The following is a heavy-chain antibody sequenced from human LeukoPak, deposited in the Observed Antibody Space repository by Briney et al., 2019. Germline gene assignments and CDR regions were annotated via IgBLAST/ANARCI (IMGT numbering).Heavy chain of an antibody. J-gene: IGHJ4*02. D-gene: IGHD3-22*01. Sequence: PGGSLRLSCAASGFTFSCYWMSWVRQAPGKGLEWVSKIKEDGREKYYVDSVKGRFNISRDNAKNSLYLQMNSLRAEDTAVYYCATEPSGFYYRYLDSWGKGTLVTVSS. CDR3: ATEPSGFYYRYLDS. V-gene: IGHV3-7*04. CDR1: GFTFSCYW. CDR2: IKEDGREK.